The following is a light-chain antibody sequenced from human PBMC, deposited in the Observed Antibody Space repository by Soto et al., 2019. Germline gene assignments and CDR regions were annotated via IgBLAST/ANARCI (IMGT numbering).Light chain of an antibody. Sequence: DIQMTQSPSSLFASVGDRVTITCRASQSIDTYLNWYQQRPGKAPKVLIYATYNLHSGVPSRFSGSGSGTDFTLTISSLQPEDFATYYCQQTYSTPRTFGQGTKVEI. V-gene: IGKV1-39*01. CDR1: QSIDTY. CDR3: QQTYSTPRT. CDR2: ATY. J-gene: IGKJ1*01.